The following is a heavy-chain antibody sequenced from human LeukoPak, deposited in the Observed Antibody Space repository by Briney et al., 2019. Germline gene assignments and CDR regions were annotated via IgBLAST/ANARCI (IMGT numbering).Heavy chain of an antibody. Sequence: GASVKVSCKASGYTFTSYDINWVRQATGQGLEWMGWMNPNSGNTGYAQKFQGRVTMTTDTSTSTAYMELRSLRSDDTAVYYCARGPDSSGYYLKYWGQGTLVTVSS. D-gene: IGHD3-22*01. CDR1: GYTFTSYD. CDR3: ARGPDSSGYYLKY. V-gene: IGHV1-8*01. J-gene: IGHJ4*02. CDR2: MNPNSGNT.